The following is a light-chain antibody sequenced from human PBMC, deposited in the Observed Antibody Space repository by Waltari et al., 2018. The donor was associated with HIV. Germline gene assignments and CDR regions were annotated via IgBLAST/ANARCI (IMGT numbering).Light chain of an antibody. V-gene: IGLV1-40*01. CDR3: QSDYSSLRGYA. Sequence: QSVLTQPPSVSGAPGQRVTISCTGSSPNIGAGFEVHGYQQLPGTAPQPLIYANNNRPSGVPDRFSVSKSGTAASLAITGLQAEDEADYYCQSDYSSLRGYAFGTGTKVSVL. CDR2: ANN. CDR1: SPNIGAGFE. J-gene: IGLJ1*01.